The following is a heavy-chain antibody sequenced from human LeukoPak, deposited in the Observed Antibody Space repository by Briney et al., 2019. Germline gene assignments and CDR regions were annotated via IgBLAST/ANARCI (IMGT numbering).Heavy chain of an antibody. CDR2: IIPIFGTA. CDR3: ARSGSHDFWSGYPRGNWFDP. CDR1: GGTFISYA. V-gene: IGHV1-69*05. D-gene: IGHD3-3*01. J-gene: IGHJ5*02. Sequence: SVKVSCKASGGTFISYAISWVRQAPGQGLEWMGRIIPIFGTANYAQKFQGRVTITTDESTSTAYMELSSLRSEDTAVYYCARSGSHDFWSGYPRGNWFDPWGQGTLVTVSS.